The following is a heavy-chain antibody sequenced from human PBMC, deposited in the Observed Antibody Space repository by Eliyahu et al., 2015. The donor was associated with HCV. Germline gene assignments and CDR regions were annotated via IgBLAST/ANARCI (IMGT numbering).Heavy chain of an antibody. CDR1: GFTXXKAW. D-gene: IGHD3-10*01. CDR3: TTGAPGGFDYYLDV. V-gene: IGHV3-15*01. J-gene: IGHJ6*03. CDR2: IKSKTDGGTT. Sequence: EVQLVESXGGLVXPGGSXRLSCAAXGFTXXKAWMSWVRPAPGKGLEWIGRIKSKTDGGTTDYAAPVKGRFTISRDDSKSTLYLQMNSLKTEDTAVYYCTTGAPGGFDYYLDVWGQGTTVTVSS.